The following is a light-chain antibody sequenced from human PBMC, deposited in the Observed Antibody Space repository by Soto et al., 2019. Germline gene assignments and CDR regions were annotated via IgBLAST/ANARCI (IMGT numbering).Light chain of an antibody. CDR3: QSYDSSLSGDVV. J-gene: IGLJ2*01. CDR1: SSNIGAGYD. CDR2: GNS. V-gene: IGLV1-40*01. Sequence: QSVLTQPPSVSGAPGQRVTISCTGSSSNIGAGYDVHWYQQLPGTAPKLLIYGNSNRPSGVPDRFSGSKSGTSASLAITGLQAEDEAVYDCQSYDSSLSGDVVFGGGTKLTVL.